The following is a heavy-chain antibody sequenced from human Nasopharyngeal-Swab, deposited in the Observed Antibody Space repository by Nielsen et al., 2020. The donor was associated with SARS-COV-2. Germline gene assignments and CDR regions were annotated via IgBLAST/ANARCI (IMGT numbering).Heavy chain of an antibody. J-gene: IGHJ2*01. V-gene: IGHV4-31*03. CDR2: IYYSGNI. CDR3: ARDRALGGYYDV. D-gene: IGHD7-27*01. Sequence: QILSLTCTVSGDSISSGAHYWNWIRQHPKKGLEWIGIIYYSGNIDINLSLRSRLYISIETSKNQFSLSLNSVSAADTAVYYCARDRALGGYYDVWCRGTLVTVSS. CDR1: GDSISSGAHY.